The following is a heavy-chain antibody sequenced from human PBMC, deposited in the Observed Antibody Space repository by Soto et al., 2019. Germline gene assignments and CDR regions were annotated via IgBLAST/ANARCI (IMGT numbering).Heavy chain of an antibody. V-gene: IGHV4-59*01. CDR1: GGSISRYY. Sequence: PXGTLYLRCTVSGGSISRYYWTWIRQPPGKGLEWIGYIYYSGSTNYNPSLKSRLTISVDTSKNQFSLRLSSVTAADTAVYYCASGIAVAGNWFDPWGHGTLVTVSS. CDR2: IYYSGST. D-gene: IGHD6-13*01. J-gene: IGHJ5*02. CDR3: ASGIAVAGNWFDP.